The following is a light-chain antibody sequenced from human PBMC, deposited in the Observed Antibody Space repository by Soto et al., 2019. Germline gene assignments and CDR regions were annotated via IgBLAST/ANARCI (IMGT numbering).Light chain of an antibody. Sequence: QSVLTQPACVSGSPGQSIAISCTGTSSDVGGYNYVSWYQRHPGKTPKLIIYDVSNRPSGVSDRFSGSRSGNTASLTISGLQPEDEADYYCSSYTTSNTVVFGGWTKLTVL. CDR1: SSDVGGYNY. CDR3: SSYTTSNTVV. J-gene: IGLJ3*02. CDR2: DVS. V-gene: IGLV2-14*03.